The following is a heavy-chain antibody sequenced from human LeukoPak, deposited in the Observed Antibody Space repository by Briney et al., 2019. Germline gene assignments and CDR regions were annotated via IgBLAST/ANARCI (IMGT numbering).Heavy chain of an antibody. Sequence: GGSLRLSCAASGFTFDDYTMHWVRQAPGKGLECVSLISWDGGSTYYADSVKGRFTISRDNSKNSLYLQMNSLRTEDTALYYCAKVSLAYCGGDCYSGFDYWGQGTLVTVSS. CDR2: ISWDGGST. CDR1: GFTFDDYT. J-gene: IGHJ4*02. V-gene: IGHV3-43*01. D-gene: IGHD2-21*02. CDR3: AKVSLAYCGGDCYSGFDY.